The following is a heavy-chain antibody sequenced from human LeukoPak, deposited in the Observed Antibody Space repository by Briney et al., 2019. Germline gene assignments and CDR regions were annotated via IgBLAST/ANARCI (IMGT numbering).Heavy chain of an antibody. CDR2: ISSSSSYI. D-gene: IGHD5-18*01. CDR1: GSTFSSYR. CDR3: GGVGYSDAFDI. Sequence: GGSLRLSCAAYGSTFSSYRMNWVRQAPGKGLEWVSSISSSSSYIYYADSVKGRFTISRDNAKNSLYLQMNSLRAEDTAVYYCGGVGYSDAFDIWGQGTMVTVSS. V-gene: IGHV3-21*01. J-gene: IGHJ3*02.